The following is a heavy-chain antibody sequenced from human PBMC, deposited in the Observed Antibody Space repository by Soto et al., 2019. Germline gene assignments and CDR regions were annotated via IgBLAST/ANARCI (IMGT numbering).Heavy chain of an antibody. CDR2: IKQDGSEK. J-gene: IGHJ2*01. Sequence: GKGLEWVANIKQDGSEKYYVDSVKGRFTISRDNAKNSLYLQMNSLRAEDTAVYYFARADGIRVGSAVSAFRLKRTTDL. D-gene: IGHD1-26*01. CDR3: ARADGIRVGSAVSAFRLKRTTDL. V-gene: IGHV3-7*01.